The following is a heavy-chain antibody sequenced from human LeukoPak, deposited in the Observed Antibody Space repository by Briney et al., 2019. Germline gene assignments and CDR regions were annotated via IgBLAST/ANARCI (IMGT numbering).Heavy chain of an antibody. CDR3: ARHGSSWYEKDYFDY. D-gene: IGHD6-13*01. CDR1: GGSISSYY. J-gene: IGHJ4*02. Sequence: SETLSLTCTVSGGSISSYYWSWIRQPPGKGLEWIGYIYYSGSTNYNPSLKSRVTISVDTSKNQFSLKLSSVTAADTALYYCARHGSSWYEKDYFDYWGQGTLATVSS. V-gene: IGHV4-59*08. CDR2: IYYSGST.